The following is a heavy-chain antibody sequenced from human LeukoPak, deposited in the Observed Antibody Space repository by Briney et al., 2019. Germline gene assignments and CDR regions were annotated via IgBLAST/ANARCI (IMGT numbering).Heavy chain of an antibody. V-gene: IGHV3-30-3*01. Sequence: GRSLRLSCAASGFTFSGYPMHWVRQAPDKGLEWVAVISYDGSNKYHADSVTGRLTISRDNSKDPLSLQMSSRRAEDTAVYYCARDGMGATHDFDYWGRGTLVTVSS. J-gene: IGHJ4*02. CDR2: ISYDGSNK. D-gene: IGHD1-26*01. CDR3: ARDGMGATHDFDY. CDR1: GFTFSGYP.